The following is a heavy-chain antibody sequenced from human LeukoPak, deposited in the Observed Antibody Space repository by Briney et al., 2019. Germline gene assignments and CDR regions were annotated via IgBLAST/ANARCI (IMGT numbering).Heavy chain of an antibody. CDR2: ISGSGDYT. V-gene: IGHV3-23*01. CDR1: GFTFSSYA. J-gene: IGHJ1*01. D-gene: IGHD6-19*01. CDR3: AKDPRPGRWLGSLH. Sequence: GGSLRLSCAASGFTFSSYAMSWVRQAPGKGLEWVSAISGSGDYTYYADSVKGRFTISRDDSKSTLYLQMNSLRAEDTAIYYCAKDPRPGRWLGSLHWGQGTLVTVSS.